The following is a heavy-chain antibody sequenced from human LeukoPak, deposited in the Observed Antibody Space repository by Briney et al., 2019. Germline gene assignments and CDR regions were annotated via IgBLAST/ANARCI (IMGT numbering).Heavy chain of an antibody. CDR1: GGSISSSY. CDR3: ARDQADYRFDP. D-gene: IGHD4/OR15-4a*01. V-gene: IGHV4-4*07. J-gene: IGHJ5*02. CDR2: LYNSGNT. Sequence: SETLSLTCSVSGGSISSSYWSWIRQPAGKGLEWIGRLYNSGNTNYNPSLKSRVTISEDKSKNQFSLRLSSVTAADTAVYYRARDQADYRFDPWGQGTLVTVSS.